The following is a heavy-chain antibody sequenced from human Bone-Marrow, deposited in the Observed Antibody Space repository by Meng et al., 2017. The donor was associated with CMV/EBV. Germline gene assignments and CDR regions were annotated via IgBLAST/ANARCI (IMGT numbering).Heavy chain of an antibody. CDR3: ARDSAAEDAFDI. CDR2: ISSSSSYI. CDR1: GFTFSSYS. J-gene: IGHJ3*02. V-gene: IGHV3-21*01. D-gene: IGHD6-13*01. Sequence: GGSLRLSCAASGFTFSSYSMNWVRQAPGKGLEWVSSISSSSSYIYYADSVKGRFTISRDNAKNSLYLQMNSLRAEDTAVYYCARDSAAEDAFDIWGQGKMVTVSS.